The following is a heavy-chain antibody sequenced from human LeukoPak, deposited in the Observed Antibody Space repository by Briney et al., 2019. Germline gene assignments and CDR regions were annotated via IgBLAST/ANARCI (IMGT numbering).Heavy chain of an antibody. CDR1: GYTFTGYY. V-gene: IGHV1-2*02. CDR3: ASLGYCSSTSCHDAFDI. Sequence: GASVKVSCKASGYTFTGYYMHWVRQAPGQGLEWMGWINPNSGGTNYAQKFQGRVTVTRDTSISTAYMELSRLRSDDTAVYYCASLGYCSSTSCHDAFDIWGQGTMVTVSS. J-gene: IGHJ3*02. CDR2: INPNSGGT. D-gene: IGHD2-2*01.